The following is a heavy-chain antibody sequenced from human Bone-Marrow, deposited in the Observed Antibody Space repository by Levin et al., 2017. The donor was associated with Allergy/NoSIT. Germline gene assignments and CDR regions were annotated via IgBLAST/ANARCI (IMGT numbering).Heavy chain of an antibody. CDR2: INPNSGGT. CDR3: AREYYDFWSGYYLFDY. V-gene: IGHV1-2*06. CDR1: GYTFTGYY. J-gene: IGHJ4*02. Sequence: GASVKVSCKASGYTFTGYYMHWVRQAPGQGLEWMGRINPNSGGTNYAQKFQGRVTMTRDTSISTAYMELSRLRSDDTAVYYCAREYYDFWSGYYLFDYWGQGTLVTVSS. D-gene: IGHD3-3*01.